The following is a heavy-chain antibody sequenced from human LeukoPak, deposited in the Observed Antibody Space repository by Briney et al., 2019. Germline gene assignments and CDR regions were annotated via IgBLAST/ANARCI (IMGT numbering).Heavy chain of an antibody. CDR3: ARDFGSGSLDY. Sequence: ASVKVSCKASGYTFSSYGISWVRQAPGQGLEWVGRINPNSGGTNYAQKFQGRVTMTRDTSISTAYMELSRLRSDDTAVYYCARDFGSGSLDYWGQGTLVTVSS. CDR1: GYTFSSYG. J-gene: IGHJ4*02. V-gene: IGHV1-2*06. D-gene: IGHD3-10*01. CDR2: INPNSGGT.